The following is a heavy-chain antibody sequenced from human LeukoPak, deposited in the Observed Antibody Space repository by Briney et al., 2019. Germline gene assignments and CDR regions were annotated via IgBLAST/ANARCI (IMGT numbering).Heavy chain of an antibody. J-gene: IGHJ4*02. CDR1: GFTFRSSS. V-gene: IGHV3-21*01. CDR3: ARELGNGDTYANVPLGH. Sequence: PGGFLRLSCTTSGFTFRSSSFNWVRQVPGKGLEWVASISSSGSYKYYADSVEGRFTISRDNAKDSLFLQMDSLRVEDTAVYFCARELGNGDTYANVPLGHWGQGTLVTVSS. D-gene: IGHD5-18*01. CDR2: ISSSGSYK.